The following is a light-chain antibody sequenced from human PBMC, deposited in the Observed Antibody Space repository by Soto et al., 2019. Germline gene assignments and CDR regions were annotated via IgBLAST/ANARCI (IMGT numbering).Light chain of an antibody. CDR2: DTS. J-gene: IGKJ5*01. CDR3: QQRHNWPIT. V-gene: IGKV3-11*01. Sequence: EIVLTQSPATLSLSPGERATLSCRASQSVSNNYLAWYQQKPGQAPMLLIYDTSNSATGIPARFSGSASGTDFTLTISGLEPADLGVYYCQQRHNWPITFGQGTRLEIK. CDR1: QSVSNNY.